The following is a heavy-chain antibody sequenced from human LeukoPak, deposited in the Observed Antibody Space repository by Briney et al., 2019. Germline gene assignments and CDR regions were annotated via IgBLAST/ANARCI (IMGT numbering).Heavy chain of an antibody. CDR1: GFPFSSYT. V-gene: IGHV3-23*01. CDR3: ARGDILTGYYRQDY. CDR2: IDGSGVNT. D-gene: IGHD3-9*01. J-gene: IGHJ4*02. Sequence: GGSLRLSCAGSGFPFSSYTMTWLRQVSGKGLDWVSAIDGSGVNTWYPDSVKGRFTIFRDNSKNTLYLQMNSLRDEDTAVYYCARGDILTGYYRQDYWGQGTLVTVSS.